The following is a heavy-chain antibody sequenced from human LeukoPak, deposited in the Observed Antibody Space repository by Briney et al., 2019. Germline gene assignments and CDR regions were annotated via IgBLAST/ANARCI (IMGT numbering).Heavy chain of an antibody. D-gene: IGHD2-15*01. CDR3: AKAGAVVVVVAKYFDY. Sequence: HPGGSLRLSCAASGFTFSGYAMSWVRQAPGKGLEWVSIISGSDGSAYYADSVKGRFTISRDNSKNTLYLQMNSLRAEDTAVYYCAKAGAVVVVVAKYFDYWGQGTLVTVSS. J-gene: IGHJ4*02. CDR1: GFTFSGYA. V-gene: IGHV3-23*01. CDR2: ISGSDGSA.